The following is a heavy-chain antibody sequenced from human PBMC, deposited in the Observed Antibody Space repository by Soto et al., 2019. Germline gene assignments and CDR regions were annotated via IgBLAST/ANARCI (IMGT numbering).Heavy chain of an antibody. Sequence: PGGSLRLSCAASGFTFSDYYMSWIRQAPGKGLEWVSYIGSSDNIIYYADSVKGRFTIPRDNAKSSLYLQMNSLRAEDTAVYYCARDLGYYESSGYFDYWGQGTLVTVSS. CDR2: IGSSDNII. J-gene: IGHJ4*02. V-gene: IGHV3-11*01. D-gene: IGHD3-22*01. CDR3: ARDLGYYESSGYFDY. CDR1: GFTFSDYY.